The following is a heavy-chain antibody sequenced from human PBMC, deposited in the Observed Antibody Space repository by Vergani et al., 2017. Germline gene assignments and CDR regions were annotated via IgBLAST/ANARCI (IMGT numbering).Heavy chain of an antibody. J-gene: IGHJ4*02. D-gene: IGHD2-21*01. CDR1: GFTFSSYG. Sequence: VQLVESGGGVVQPGRSLRLSCAASGFTFSSYGMHWVRQAPGKGLEWVAVIWYDGSNKYYADSVKGRFTISRDNSKNTLYLQMNSLRAEDTAVYYCAREYGTNSIPTIDYWGQGTLVTVSS. CDR3: AREYGTNSIPTIDY. V-gene: IGHV3-33*01. CDR2: IWYDGSNK.